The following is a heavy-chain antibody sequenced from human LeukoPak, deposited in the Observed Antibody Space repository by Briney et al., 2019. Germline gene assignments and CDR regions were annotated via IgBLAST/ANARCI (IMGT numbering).Heavy chain of an antibody. D-gene: IGHD3-10*01. J-gene: IGHJ4*02. CDR3: ARQGVIWFGEFYY. V-gene: IGHV4-59*08. CDR1: GGSISPYF. CDR2: ISYTGST. Sequence: KPSETLSLTCTVSGGSISPYFWSWMRQTPGKGLEWIGYISYTGSTNYNPALKSRVTISVDTSKNQFSLKLSSVTAADTAVYYCARQGVIWFGEFYYWGQGTLVTVSS.